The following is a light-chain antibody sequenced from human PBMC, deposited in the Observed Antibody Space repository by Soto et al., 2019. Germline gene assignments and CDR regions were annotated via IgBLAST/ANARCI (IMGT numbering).Light chain of an antibody. J-gene: IGLJ2*01. CDR2: DVN. Sequence: QSALLQPRSVSGSPGQSVTISCTGTTRDVGGYKFVSWYRQHPGKAPKLILYDVNERPSGVPDRFSGSKSDNTASLTISGLQAEDEAVYFCCSYTSSSTVVFGGGTKLTVL. V-gene: IGLV2-11*01. CDR3: CSYTSSSTVV. CDR1: TRDVGGYKF.